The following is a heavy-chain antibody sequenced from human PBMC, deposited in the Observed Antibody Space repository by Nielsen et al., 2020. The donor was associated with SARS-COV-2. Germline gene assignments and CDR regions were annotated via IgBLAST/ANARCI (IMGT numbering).Heavy chain of an antibody. Sequence: ASVKVSCKASGYTFTSYAMHWVRQAPGQRLEWMGWINAGNGNTKYSQKFQGRVTITRDTSASTAYMELSSLRSEDTAVYYCARVGREPHDYYYYYGMDVWGQGTTVTVSS. D-gene: IGHD1-14*01. CDR2: INAGNGNT. CDR1: GYTFTSYA. CDR3: ARVGREPHDYYYYYGMDV. J-gene: IGHJ6*02. V-gene: IGHV1-3*01.